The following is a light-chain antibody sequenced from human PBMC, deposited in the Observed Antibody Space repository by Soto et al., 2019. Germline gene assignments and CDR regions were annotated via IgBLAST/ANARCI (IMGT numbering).Light chain of an antibody. CDR2: AAS. CDR3: QQSYTTPPT. J-gene: IGKJ4*01. CDR1: QSISSY. Sequence: DIQMTQSPSSLSASVADRVTITCRASQSISSYLNWYQQKPGKAPRLLIYAASSLQSGVPSRFSGSGSGTDFTLTISSLQPGDFATYYCQQSYTTPPTFGGGTKVEIK. V-gene: IGKV1-39*01.